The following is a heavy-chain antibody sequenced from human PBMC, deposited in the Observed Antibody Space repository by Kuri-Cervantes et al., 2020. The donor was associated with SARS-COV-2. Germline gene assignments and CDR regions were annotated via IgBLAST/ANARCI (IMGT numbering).Heavy chain of an antibody. CDR2: IKSKTDGGTT. V-gene: IGHV3-15*01. CDR3: TTVLLLCFGELPSLGMDV. CDR1: GLTFSNPW. D-gene: IGHD3-10*01. Sequence: RGSLRLSCAASGLTFSNPWMSWVRQAPGKGLEWVGRIKSKTDGGTTDYAAPVKGRFTISRDDSKNTLYLQMNSLKTEDTAVYYCTTVLLLCFGELPSLGMDVWGQGTTVTVSS. J-gene: IGHJ6*02.